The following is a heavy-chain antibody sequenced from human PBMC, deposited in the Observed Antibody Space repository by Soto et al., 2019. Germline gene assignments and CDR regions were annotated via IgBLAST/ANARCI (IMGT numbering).Heavy chain of an antibody. CDR2: ISYDGSNK. Sequence: QVQLVESGGGVVQPGRSLRLSCAASGFTFSSYGMHWVRQAPGKGLEWVAVISYDGSNKYYADSVKGRFTVSRDKSKNTLYLQVKSLRAEDTAVYYCAKDKVTVVVTAPFDYWGQGTLVTVSS. J-gene: IGHJ4*02. V-gene: IGHV3-30*18. D-gene: IGHD2-21*02. CDR1: GFTFSSYG. CDR3: AKDKVTVVVTAPFDY.